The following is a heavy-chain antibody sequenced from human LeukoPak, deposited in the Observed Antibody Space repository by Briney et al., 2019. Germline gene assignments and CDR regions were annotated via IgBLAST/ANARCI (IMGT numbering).Heavy chain of an antibody. D-gene: IGHD5-24*01. Sequence: SETLSLTCTVSGGSISSYYWSWIRQPAGKGLEWIGRIYTSGSTNYNPSLKSRVTISVDTSKNQFSLKLSSVTAADTAVYYCARRGDGYNSGWFDPWGQGTLVTVSS. J-gene: IGHJ5*02. CDR1: GGSISSYY. CDR2: IYTSGST. CDR3: ARRGDGYNSGWFDP. V-gene: IGHV4-4*07.